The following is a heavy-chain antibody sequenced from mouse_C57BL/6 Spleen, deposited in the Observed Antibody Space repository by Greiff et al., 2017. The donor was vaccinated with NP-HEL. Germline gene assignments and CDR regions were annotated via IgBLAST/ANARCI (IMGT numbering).Heavy chain of an antibody. CDR3: ARRGTVAFDY. CDR1: GYAFSSYW. Sequence: VKLMESGAELVKPGASVKISCKASGYAFSSYWMNWVKQRPGKGLEWIGQIYPGDGDTNYNGKFKGKATLTADKSSSTAYMQLSSLTSEDSAVYFCARRGTVAFDYWGQGTTLTVSS. D-gene: IGHD1-1*01. CDR2: IYPGDGDT. V-gene: IGHV1-80*01. J-gene: IGHJ2*01.